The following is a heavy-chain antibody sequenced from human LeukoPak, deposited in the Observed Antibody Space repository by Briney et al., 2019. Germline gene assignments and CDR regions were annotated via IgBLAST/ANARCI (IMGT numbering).Heavy chain of an antibody. CDR2: ISGSGGIT. J-gene: IGHJ4*02. D-gene: IGHD2-2*02. V-gene: IGHV3-23*01. CDR1: GFTFSSYA. CDR3: AKSVVPAAIRNYFDY. Sequence: PGGSLRLSCAASGFTFSSYAMSWVRQAPGQGLEWVSAISGSGGITYYADSVKGRFTISRDNSKNTLYLQMNSLRAEDTAVYYCAKSVVPAAIRNYFDYWGQGTLVTVSS.